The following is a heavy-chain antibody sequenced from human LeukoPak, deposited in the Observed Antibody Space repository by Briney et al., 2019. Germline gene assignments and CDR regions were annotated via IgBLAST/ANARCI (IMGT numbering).Heavy chain of an antibody. CDR3: TRSDDYGASGDY. D-gene: IGHD4-17*01. Sequence: GGSLRLSCAASGFSFSRSGMHWVRQAPGKGLEWVAVISYDGNKYYADSVKGRFTISRDNSKNTLYLQMNSLRAEDTAVYYCTRSDDYGASGDYWGQGTLVTVSS. CDR2: ISYDGNK. V-gene: IGHV3-30*03. CDR1: GFSFSRSG. J-gene: IGHJ4*02.